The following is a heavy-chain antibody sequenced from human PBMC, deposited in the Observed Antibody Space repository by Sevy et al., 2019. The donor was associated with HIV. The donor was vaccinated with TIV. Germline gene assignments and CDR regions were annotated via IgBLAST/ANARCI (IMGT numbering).Heavy chain of an antibody. V-gene: IGHV1-2*02. CDR3: ARESYDFWTGPVDYDYGMDV. CDR1: GYTFSDSGYY. J-gene: IGHJ6*02. D-gene: IGHD3-3*01. Sequence: ASGKVSCKASGYTFSDSGYYVHWVRQAPGQGLEWMGWINPKSGATNYAQKFQGRVTMTRATSVSTANMVLSRLTSDDTAVYYRARESYDFWTGPVDYDYGMDVWGQGTTVTVSS. CDR2: INPKSGAT.